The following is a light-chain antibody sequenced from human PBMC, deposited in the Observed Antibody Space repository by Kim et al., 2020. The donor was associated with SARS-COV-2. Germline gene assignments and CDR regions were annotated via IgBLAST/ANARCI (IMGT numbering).Light chain of an antibody. CDR2: DAS. CDR1: QGISRA. J-gene: IGKJ5*01. CDR3: QQFYSYPIT. V-gene: IGKV1-13*02. Sequence: AFVGDSVTITCRASQGISRALAWYQQTSGKAPKLLIYDASNFESGVPSRFSGSGSGTDFTLAISSVQPEDFATYYCQQFYSYPITFGQGTRLEIK.